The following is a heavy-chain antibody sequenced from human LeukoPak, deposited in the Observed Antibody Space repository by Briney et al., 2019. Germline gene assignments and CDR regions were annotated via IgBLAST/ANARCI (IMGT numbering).Heavy chain of an antibody. D-gene: IGHD2/OR15-2a*01. CDR3: VRDNREGAFDI. V-gene: IGHV1-3*03. CDR2: IAGDGNT. Sequence: GASVTVSFTASGYSFSTYAVHWVRQAPGQRLEWMGWIAGDGNTKYSQDLQGRFTITRDTSASTAYMELSSLRSDDMAVYYCVRDNREGAFDIWGQGTMVTVSP. CDR1: GYSFSTYA. J-gene: IGHJ3*02.